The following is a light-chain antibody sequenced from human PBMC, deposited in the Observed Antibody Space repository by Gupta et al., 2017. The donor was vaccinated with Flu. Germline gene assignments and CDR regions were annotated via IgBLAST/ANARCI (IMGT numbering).Light chain of an antibody. CDR2: DVG. J-gene: IGLJ3*02. V-gene: IGLV7-46*01. CDR1: TGDVTSDHD. CDR3: LLSYGGARV. Sequence: TVTLTFASSTGDVTSDHDPYWFQQTPGQPPRTLFSDVGDRHSWTPDLFSGSLLAGKAVLTLSGAQPEDEAAYYCLLSYGGARVFGGGTKLTVL.